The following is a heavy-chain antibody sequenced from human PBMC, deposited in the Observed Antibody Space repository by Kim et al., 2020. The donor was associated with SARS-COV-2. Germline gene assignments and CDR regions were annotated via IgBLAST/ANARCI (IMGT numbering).Heavy chain of an antibody. CDR1: GFTFSSYG. J-gene: IGHJ4*02. Sequence: GGSLRLSCAASGFTFSSYGMHWVRQAPGKGLEWVAVIWYDGSNKYYADSVKGRFTISRDNSKNTLYLQMNSLRAEDTAVYYCAKGPLRGSYSDYWGQGTLVTVSS. CDR2: IWYDGSNK. V-gene: IGHV3-33*06. CDR3: AKGPLRGSYSDY. D-gene: IGHD3-16*01.